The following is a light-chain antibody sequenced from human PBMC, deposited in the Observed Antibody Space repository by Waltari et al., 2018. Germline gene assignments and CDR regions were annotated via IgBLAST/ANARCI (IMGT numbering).Light chain of an antibody. V-gene: IGLV1-40*01. Sequence: QSVLTQPPSVSGAPGQRVTIPCPGSSSNIGAGYDVHWYQQIPGTAPKLLIYGNSNRPSGVPDRFSGSKSGTSASLAITGLQAEDEAEYYCQSYDSSLSGSVFGGGTKLTVL. CDR2: GNS. J-gene: IGLJ3*02. CDR1: SSNIGAGYD. CDR3: QSYDSSLSGSV.